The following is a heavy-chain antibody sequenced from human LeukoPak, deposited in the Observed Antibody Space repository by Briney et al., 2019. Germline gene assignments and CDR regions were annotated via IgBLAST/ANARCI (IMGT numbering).Heavy chain of an antibody. Sequence: SETLSLTCTVSGGSVSSYYWSWLRQTPEKGLEWIGYMSYSGRSDYGPSLKSRVTISVDTSKNQFSLKLSSVTAADTAVYYCARRTSLPFDYWGQGTLVTVSS. D-gene: IGHD2-2*01. V-gene: IGHV4-59*02. CDR3: ARRTSLPFDY. J-gene: IGHJ4*02. CDR1: GGSVSSYY. CDR2: MSYSGRS.